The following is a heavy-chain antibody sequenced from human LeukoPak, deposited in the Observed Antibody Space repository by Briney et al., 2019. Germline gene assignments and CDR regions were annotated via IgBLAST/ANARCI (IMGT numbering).Heavy chain of an antibody. CDR3: ARVEGDILTGYYNNDY. CDR2: IIPIFGTA. Sequence: ASVKVSCKASGGTFSGYAISWVRRAPGQGLEWMGGIIPIFGTANYAQKFQGRVTITTDESTSTAYMELSSLRSEDTAVYYCARVEGDILTGYYNNDYWGQGTLVTVSS. J-gene: IGHJ4*02. D-gene: IGHD3-9*01. CDR1: GGTFSGYA. V-gene: IGHV1-69*05.